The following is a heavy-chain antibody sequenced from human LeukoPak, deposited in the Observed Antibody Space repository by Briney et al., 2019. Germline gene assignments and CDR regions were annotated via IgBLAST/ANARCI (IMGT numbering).Heavy chain of an antibody. V-gene: IGHV4-39*01. J-gene: IGHJ4*02. CDR2: LSHAGTY. CDR3: ARLRGGVQLSGD. CDR1: GGSITSNSYS. D-gene: IGHD5-18*01. Sequence: MPSETLSLTCTVSGGSITSNSYSWGWIRQPAGEGVQWIVTLSHAGTYYYNPSRKSRVTMPVDRSKNQFSLKLTSVTATDPAVYYCARLRGGVQLSGDWGQGTLVTVSS.